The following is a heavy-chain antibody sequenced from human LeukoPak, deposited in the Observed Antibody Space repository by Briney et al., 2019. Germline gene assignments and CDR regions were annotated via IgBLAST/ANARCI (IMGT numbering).Heavy chain of an antibody. CDR1: GFTVSSNY. J-gene: IGHJ4*02. V-gene: IGHV3-53*01. CDR2: IYSGGNT. CDR3: VRYGDTTFDY. D-gene: IGHD1-1*01. Sequence: GGSLRLSCAASGFTVSSNYMSWVRQAPGKGLEWVSIIYSGGNTYYADSVKGRFTISRDNFKNTLYLEMNSPRAEDTAVYYCVRYGDTTFDYWGQGTLVTVSS.